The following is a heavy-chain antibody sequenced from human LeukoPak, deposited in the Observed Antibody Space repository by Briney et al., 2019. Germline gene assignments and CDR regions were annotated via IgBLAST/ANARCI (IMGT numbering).Heavy chain of an antibody. CDR3: TNSQDRREGYNHYY. J-gene: IGHJ4*02. CDR2: IRTKAYGGTP. CDR1: GFTFGDYA. D-gene: IGHD5-24*01. V-gene: IGHV3-49*03. Sequence: GGSLRLSCTATGFTFGDYAMSWFRQAPGKGLEGVSVIRTKAYGGTPEYAASVKGRFTMSRDDSKNIAYLQMNSLKTEDTAIYYCTNSQDRREGYNHYYWGQGTLVTVSS.